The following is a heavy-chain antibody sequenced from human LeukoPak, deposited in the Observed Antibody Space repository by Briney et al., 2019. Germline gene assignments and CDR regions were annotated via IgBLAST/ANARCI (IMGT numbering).Heavy chain of an antibody. CDR3: AAETYTDSCCWFDP. V-gene: IGHV1-58*02. CDR2: IVVGSGAT. Sequence: SVKVSCKTSGFTFRSSAIQWVRRARGQRLEWIGWIVVGSGATSYAHYLQERLTITRDMSTGTAYLELSGLRSEDTGIYYCAAETYTDSCCWFDPWGQGTLVAVSS. J-gene: IGHJ5*02. D-gene: IGHD3-16*01. CDR1: GFTFRSSA.